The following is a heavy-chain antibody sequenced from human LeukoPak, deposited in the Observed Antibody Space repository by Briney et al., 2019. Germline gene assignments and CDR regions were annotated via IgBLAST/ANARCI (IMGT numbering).Heavy chain of an antibody. Sequence: KPSETLSLTCTVSGGSISSYYWSWIRQPAGKGLEWIGRIHTSGSTNYNPSLKSPVTMSVGTSKNQFSLKLTSVTAADTAVYYCARGGTTNFDAFDIWGQGTMVTVSS. J-gene: IGHJ3*02. CDR1: GGSISSYY. CDR3: ARGGTTNFDAFDI. D-gene: IGHD1-1*01. V-gene: IGHV4-4*07. CDR2: IHTSGST.